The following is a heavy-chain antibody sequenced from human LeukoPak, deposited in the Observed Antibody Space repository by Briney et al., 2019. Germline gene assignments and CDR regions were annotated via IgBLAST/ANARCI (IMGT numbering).Heavy chain of an antibody. Sequence: PGGSLRLSCAASGFTFSSYAMSWVRQAPGKGLEWVSAISGSGGSTYYADSVKGRFTNSRDNSKNTLYLQMNSLRAEDTAVYYCAKIGVDDSSGYYYEKWYFDYWGQGTLVTVSS. CDR2: ISGSGGST. V-gene: IGHV3-23*01. CDR3: AKIGVDDSSGYYYEKWYFDY. CDR1: GFTFSSYA. D-gene: IGHD3-22*01. J-gene: IGHJ4*02.